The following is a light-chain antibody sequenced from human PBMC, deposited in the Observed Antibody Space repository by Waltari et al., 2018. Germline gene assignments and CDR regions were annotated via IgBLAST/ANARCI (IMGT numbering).Light chain of an antibody. CDR2: VNSDGSH. V-gene: IGLV4-69*01. CDR3: QTGGHGTWV. J-gene: IGLJ3*02. CDR1: SGHSSNV. Sequence: QLVLTQSPSASASLGASVKLTCTLSSGHSSNVIAWLQQQPEKGPRYLMKVNSDGSHSKGAGIPDRFAGSSSGAERYRTISSVQPEDEADYYCQTGGHGTWVFGGGTKLTVL.